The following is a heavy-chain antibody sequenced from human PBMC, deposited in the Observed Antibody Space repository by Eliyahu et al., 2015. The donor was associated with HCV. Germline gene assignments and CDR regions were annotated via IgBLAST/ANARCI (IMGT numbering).Heavy chain of an antibody. J-gene: IGHJ4*02. CDR2: IYYSGST. V-gene: IGHV4-39*07. CDR1: GGSXSSSSYY. Sequence: QLQLQESGPGLVKPSETLSLTCTVSGGSXSSSSYYWGWIRQPPGKGLEWIGSIYYSGSTYYNPSLKSRVTISVDTSKNQFSLKLSSVTAADTAVYYCARDPLHNWNHAGFDYWGQGTLVTVS. D-gene: IGHD1-14*01. CDR3: ARDPLHNWNHAGFDY.